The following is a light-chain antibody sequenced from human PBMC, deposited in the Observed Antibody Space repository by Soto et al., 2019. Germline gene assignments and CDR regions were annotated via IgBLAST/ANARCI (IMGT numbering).Light chain of an antibody. J-gene: IGKJ1*01. CDR2: GAS. CDR1: QTVSSSQ. Sequence: VLTLSPARLSFSTGERATLSCRASQTVSSSQLAWYQQKPGQAPKLLMYGASSRAAGVPDRFSGSGSGTDFTLTISRLQPEDFAVYYCQQYGSSPRTFGQGTKVDIK. CDR3: QQYGSSPRT. V-gene: IGKV3-20*01.